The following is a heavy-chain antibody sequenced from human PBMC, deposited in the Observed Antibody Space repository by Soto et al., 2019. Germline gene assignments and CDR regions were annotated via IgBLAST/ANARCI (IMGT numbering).Heavy chain of an antibody. CDR3: VRDDRRHCYSTTCHYYFDY. CDR1: GYTFSNYA. V-gene: IGHV1-18*01. Sequence: ASVKVSCKTSGYTFSNYAMSWVRQAPGQGLEWMGWISAYSGDTNSAPKFHGRVIMTLDTSTSTAYMEVRSLRSDDTAVYYCVRDDRRHCYSTTCHYYFDYWGQGTQVTVYS. CDR2: ISAYSGDT. J-gene: IGHJ4*02. D-gene: IGHD2-2*01.